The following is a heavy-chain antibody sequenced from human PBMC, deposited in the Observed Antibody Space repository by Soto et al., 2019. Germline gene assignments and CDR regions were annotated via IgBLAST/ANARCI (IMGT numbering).Heavy chain of an antibody. Sequence: GASVKVSCKASGGTFSSYTISWVRQAPGHGLEWMGLINPSGGSTSYAQKFQGRVTMTRDTSTSTVYMELSSLRSEDTAMYSCARQTSRTTVTLRYWYFDLWGRGTLVTVSS. CDR1: GGTFSSYT. J-gene: IGHJ2*01. V-gene: IGHV1-46*03. CDR3: ARQTSRTTVTLRYWYFDL. CDR2: INPSGGST. D-gene: IGHD4-17*01.